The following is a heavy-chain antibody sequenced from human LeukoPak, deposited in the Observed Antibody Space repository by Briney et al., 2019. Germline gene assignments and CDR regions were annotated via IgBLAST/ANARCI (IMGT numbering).Heavy chain of an antibody. CDR2: ISTSTGDT. CDR1: GYSFILYG. J-gene: IGHJ4*01. D-gene: IGHD2-8*01. CDR3: AGSLGYCTSNVCYLKY. Sequence: ASVKVSCKTSGYSFILYGISWVRQAPGQGPEWMGWISTSTGDTKYTQKFQGRVTLTTDTYTNTAYMELRSLRSDDTAVYYCAGSLGYCTSNVCYLKYWGQGTLVTVSS. V-gene: IGHV1-18*01.